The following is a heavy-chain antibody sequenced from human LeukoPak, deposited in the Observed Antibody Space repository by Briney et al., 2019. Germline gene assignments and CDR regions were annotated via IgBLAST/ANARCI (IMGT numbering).Heavy chain of an antibody. Sequence: ASVKVSCKASGYTFTGYYMHWVGQAPGQGLEWMGWINPNSGGTNYAQKFQGRVTMTRDTSISTAYMELSRLRSDDTAVYYCARDRGIAAAGMFDYWGQGTLVTVSS. V-gene: IGHV1-2*02. D-gene: IGHD6-13*01. J-gene: IGHJ4*02. CDR1: GYTFTGYY. CDR3: ARDRGIAAAGMFDY. CDR2: INPNSGGT.